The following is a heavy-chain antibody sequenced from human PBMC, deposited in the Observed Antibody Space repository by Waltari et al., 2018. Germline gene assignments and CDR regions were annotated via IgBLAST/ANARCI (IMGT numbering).Heavy chain of an antibody. CDR1: GYTLTELS. CDR3: ALCGPTTRLPGFT. V-gene: IGHV1-69*05. Sequence: QAQLVQSGAEVKKPGASVKVSCKVSGYTLTELSMHWVRQAPGQGLEWMGGIIPICGTANYAQKFQGRVTITTDESTSTAYMELSSLRSEDTAVYYCALCGPTTRLPGFTWGQGTLVTVSS. D-gene: IGHD4-4*01. CDR2: IIPICGTA. J-gene: IGHJ5*02.